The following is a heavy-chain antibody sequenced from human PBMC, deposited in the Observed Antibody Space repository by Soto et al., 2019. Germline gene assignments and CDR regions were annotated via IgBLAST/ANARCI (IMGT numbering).Heavy chain of an antibody. CDR1: GGSVSSGSYY. V-gene: IGHV4-61*01. CDR3: ARALGHTYYYDSSGYYPFDY. CDR2: IYYSGST. J-gene: IGHJ4*02. Sequence: SESLSLSCTVSGGSVSSGSYYWSWIRQPPGKGLEWIGYIYYSGSTNYNPSLKSRVTISVDTSKNQFSLKLSSVTAADTAVYYRARALGHTYYYDSSGYYPFDYWGQGTLVTVSS. D-gene: IGHD3-22*01.